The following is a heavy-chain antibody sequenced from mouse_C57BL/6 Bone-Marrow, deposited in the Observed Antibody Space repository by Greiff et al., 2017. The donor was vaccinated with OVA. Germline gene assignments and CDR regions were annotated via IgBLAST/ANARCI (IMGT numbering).Heavy chain of an antibody. CDR1: GFSLTSYA. J-gene: IGHJ3*01. Sequence: VQLQQSGPGLVAPSQSLSITCTVSGFSLTSYAISWVRQPPGKGLEWLGVIWTGGGPNYNSALKSRLSLSKDNSKSQVFLKMNSLQTDDTSRYYCARNDGYGRVGFAYWGQGTLVTVSA. CDR2: IWTGGGP. D-gene: IGHD2-2*01. V-gene: IGHV2-9-1*01. CDR3: ARNDGYGRVGFAY.